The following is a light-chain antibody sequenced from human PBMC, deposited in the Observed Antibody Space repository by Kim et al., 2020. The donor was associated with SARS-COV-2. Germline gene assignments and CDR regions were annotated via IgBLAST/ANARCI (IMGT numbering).Light chain of an antibody. J-gene: IGLJ3*02. CDR2: LNSDVSH. CDR1: SGHSSYA. Sequence: QLVLTQSPSAAASLGASVKLTCTLSSGHSSYAIAWHQQQPETAPRSLMKLNSDVSHNRGDGVPDRCSGSGSGAVRYLTISSLQSEDEADYYWQAWDSGIQVFGGGTQLTVL. V-gene: IGLV4-69*01. CDR3: QAWDSGIQV.